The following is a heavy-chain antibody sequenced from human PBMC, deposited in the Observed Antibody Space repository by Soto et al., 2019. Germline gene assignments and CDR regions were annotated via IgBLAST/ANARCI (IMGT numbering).Heavy chain of an antibody. J-gene: IGHJ4*02. CDR2: ISGGGGK. CDR3: ISASGVAGTWEYV. V-gene: IGHV3-74*03. D-gene: IGHD6-19*01. CDR1: GFDFSTYW. Sequence: EVQLVESGGALVQPGGSLRLSCAASGFDFSTYWMHWVRQAPGKGLVWVSRISGGGGKTYADSVEGRFTISRDNDKQILYLQMNSLTEEDTVMYYCISASGVAGTWEYVWGQGTLVTVSS.